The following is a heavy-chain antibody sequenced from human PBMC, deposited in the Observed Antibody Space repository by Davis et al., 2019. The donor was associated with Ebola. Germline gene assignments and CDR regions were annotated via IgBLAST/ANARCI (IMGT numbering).Heavy chain of an antibody. CDR2: ISSSSSYI. V-gene: IGHV3-21*01. D-gene: IGHD6-19*01. CDR3: ARDNPYSSGWYGPWDY. Sequence: GESLKISCAASGFTFSSYSMNWVRQAPGKGLEWVSSISSSSSYIYYADSVKGRFTISRDNAKNSLYLQMNSLRAEDTAVYYCARDNPYSSGWYGPWDYWGQGTLVTVSS. J-gene: IGHJ4*02. CDR1: GFTFSSYS.